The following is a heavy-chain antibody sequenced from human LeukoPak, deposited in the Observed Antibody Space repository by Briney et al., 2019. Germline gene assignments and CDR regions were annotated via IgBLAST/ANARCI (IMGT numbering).Heavy chain of an antibody. CDR1: GGTFSIYS. Sequence: ASVKVSCKASGGTFSIYSISWVRQAPGQGPEWMGGSIPIFGTANYAQKFQGRVTITTDESTSTAYMELSSLRSEDTAVYYCARDIGGSDYGDSRDAFDIWGQGTMVIVSS. CDR3: ARDIGGSDYGDSRDAFDI. D-gene: IGHD4-17*01. CDR2: SIPIFGTA. V-gene: IGHV1-69*05. J-gene: IGHJ3*02.